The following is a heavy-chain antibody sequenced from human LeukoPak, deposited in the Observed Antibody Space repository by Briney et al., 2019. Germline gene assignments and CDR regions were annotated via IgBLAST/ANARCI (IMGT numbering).Heavy chain of an antibody. V-gene: IGHV3-23*01. CDR1: GFTFSSYA. D-gene: IGHD1-26*01. Sequence: GGSLRLSCAASGFTFSSYAMSWVRQAPGKGLEWVSAISGSGGSTYYADSVKGRFTISRDNSKNTLYLQMNSLRAEDTAVYYCATDSGSYFSRFDYWGQGTLVTVSS. CDR2: ISGSGGST. J-gene: IGHJ4*02. CDR3: ATDSGSYFSRFDY.